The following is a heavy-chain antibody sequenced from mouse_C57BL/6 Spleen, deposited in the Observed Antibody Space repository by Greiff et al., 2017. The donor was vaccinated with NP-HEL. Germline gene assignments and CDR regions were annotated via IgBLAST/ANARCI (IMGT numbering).Heavy chain of an antibody. CDR1: GYAFSSSW. V-gene: IGHV1-82*01. CDR2: IYPGDGDT. Sequence: VQVVESGPELVKPGASVKISCKASGYAFSSSWMNWVKQRPGKGLEWIGRIYPGDGDTNYNGKFKGKATLTADKSSSTAYMQLSSLTSEDSAVYFCAGTYPNYFDYWGQGTTLTVSS. D-gene: IGHD5-1*01. J-gene: IGHJ2*01. CDR3: AGTYPNYFDY.